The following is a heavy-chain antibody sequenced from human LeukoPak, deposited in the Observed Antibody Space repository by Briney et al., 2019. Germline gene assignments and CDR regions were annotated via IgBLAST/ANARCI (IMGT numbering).Heavy chain of an antibody. J-gene: IGHJ6*03. CDR3: ARGIAARPGYYYYMDV. CDR1: GGTFSSYA. V-gene: IGHV1-69*05. Sequence: SVKVSCKASGGTFSSYAISWVRQAPGQGLEWMGGIIPIFGTANYAQKFQGRVTITTDESTSTAYMELSSLRSEDTAVYYCARGIAARPGYYYYMDVWGKGTTVTVSS. CDR2: IIPIFGTA. D-gene: IGHD6-6*01.